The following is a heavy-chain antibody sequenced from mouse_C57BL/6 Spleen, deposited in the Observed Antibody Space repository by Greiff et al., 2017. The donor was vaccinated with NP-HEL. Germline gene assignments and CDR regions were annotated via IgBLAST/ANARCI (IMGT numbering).Heavy chain of an antibody. CDR3: ARQAVGAMDY. V-gene: IGHV5-6*01. CDR2: ISSGGSYT. CDR1: GFTFSSYG. D-gene: IGHD1-1*01. Sequence: EVMLVESGGDLVKPGGSLKLSCAASGFTFSSYGMSWVRQTPDKRLEWVATISSGGSYTYYPDSVKGRFTISRDNAKNTLYLQMSSLKSEDTAMYYCARQAVGAMDYWGQGTSVTVSS. J-gene: IGHJ4*01.